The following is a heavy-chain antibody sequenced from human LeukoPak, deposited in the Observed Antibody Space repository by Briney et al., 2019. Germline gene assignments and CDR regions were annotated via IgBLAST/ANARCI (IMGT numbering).Heavy chain of an antibody. D-gene: IGHD1-7*01. CDR2: IFPADSHT. V-gene: IGHV5-51*01. J-gene: IGHJ4*02. Sequence: GESLKISCKGSGYTFTNFWIGWVRQMPGKGLEWMGIIFPADSHTTYSPSLQGQVTISADKSINTAYLHWSSLKASDTAMYYCARSMTGTTGRLDSWGQGTLVTVSS. CDR3: ARSMTGTTGRLDS. CDR1: GYTFTNFW.